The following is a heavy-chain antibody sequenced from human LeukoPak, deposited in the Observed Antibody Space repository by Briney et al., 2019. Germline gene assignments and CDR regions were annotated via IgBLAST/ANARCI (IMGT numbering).Heavy chain of an antibody. V-gene: IGHV1-69*04. Sequence: SVKVSFKASGGTFSSYAISWVRQVPGQGLEWMGRIIPILGIANYAQKFQGRVTITADKSTSTAYMELGSLRSEDTAVYYCARDKASGWDNYYYYYGMDVWGQGTTVTVSS. D-gene: IGHD6-19*01. CDR1: GGTFSSYA. J-gene: IGHJ6*02. CDR2: IIPILGIA. CDR3: ARDKASGWDNYYYYYGMDV.